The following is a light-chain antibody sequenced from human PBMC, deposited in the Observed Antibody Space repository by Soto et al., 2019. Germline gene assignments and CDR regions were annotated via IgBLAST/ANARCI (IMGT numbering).Light chain of an antibody. V-gene: IGLV3-1*01. CDR2: QDA. CDR3: QAWDSSTAV. Sequence: SYELTQPPSVSVSPGQTATITCSGDILGDAYACWYQQRPGQSPVLVIYQDAKRPSGIPERFSGSNSGNTATLTISGTQAIDEADYYCQAWDSSTAVFGGGTKVTVL. CDR1: ILGDAY. J-gene: IGLJ2*01.